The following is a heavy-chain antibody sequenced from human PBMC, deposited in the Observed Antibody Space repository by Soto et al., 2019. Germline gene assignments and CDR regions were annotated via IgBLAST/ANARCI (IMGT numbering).Heavy chain of an antibody. CDR1: GGSISSGNYY. V-gene: IGHV4-30-4*01. J-gene: IGHJ4*02. CDR2: ISYSGST. CDR3: ATMGTPATGLYHFDY. Sequence: QVQLQESGPGLVKPSQTLFLTCTVSGGSISSGNYYWSWIRQPPGKGLEWIGFISYSGSTYYNASLKSRVTLSVDTSKNQFSLNLSFVTAADTAVYYCATMGTPATGLYHFDYWGQGTLVTVSS. D-gene: IGHD1-7*01.